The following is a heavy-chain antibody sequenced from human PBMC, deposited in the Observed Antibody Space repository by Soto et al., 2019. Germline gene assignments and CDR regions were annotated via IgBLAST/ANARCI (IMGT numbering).Heavy chain of an antibody. J-gene: IGHJ4*02. CDR2: ISNDVRNI. V-gene: IGHV3-30*18. CDR3: VKDSLGGITPVFMPGPD. CDR1: GLTFSTYG. D-gene: IGHD3-16*01. Sequence: VQLVESGGGVVQPGRSLRLSCAASGLTFSTYGFHWVRQAPGKGLEWVAVISNDVRNIHYAESVKGRFTISRDNSKNTLYLQINSLRPNDTAVYYCVKDSLGGITPVFMPGPDWGQGTLVNVSS.